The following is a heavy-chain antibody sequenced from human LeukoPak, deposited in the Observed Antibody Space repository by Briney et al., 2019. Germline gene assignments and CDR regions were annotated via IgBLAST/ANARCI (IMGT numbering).Heavy chain of an antibody. V-gene: IGHV1-3*03. Sequence: ASVKVSCKASGYTFTDYALHWVRQAPGQSLEWMGWITTGRGETRYSQDFQRRITLTRDKSANTVYMDLSDLTSEDTAVYYCATRVEVREVVPTAHQNLHLFDYWGQGTLVTVSS. CDR2: ITTGRGET. D-gene: IGHD2-2*01. CDR1: GYTFTDYA. CDR3: ATRVEVREVVPTAHQNLHLFDY. J-gene: IGHJ4*02.